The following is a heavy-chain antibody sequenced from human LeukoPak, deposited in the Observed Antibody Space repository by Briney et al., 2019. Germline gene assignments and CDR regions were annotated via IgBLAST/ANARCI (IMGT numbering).Heavy chain of an antibody. CDR3: AKGRGVDVYCRAGSCSTFDR. D-gene: IGHD2-15*01. Sequence: LRLPCGACVFTLSEVALPRVRESPVKGLGQGAAFAQDASNKYYADSVKGRFAISSDNSKYTLYLQMNSLRAEDTAVDYRAKGRGVDVYCRAGSCSTFDRWGQGTLVSDSS. J-gene: IGHJ4*02. V-gene: IGHV3-30*11. CDR2: FAQDASNK. CDR1: VFTLSEVA.